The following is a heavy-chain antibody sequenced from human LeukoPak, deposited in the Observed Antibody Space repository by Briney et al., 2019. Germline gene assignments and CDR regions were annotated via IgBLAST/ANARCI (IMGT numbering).Heavy chain of an antibody. CDR3: ARGGEITFKDY. V-gene: IGHV1-3*01. D-gene: IGHD3-16*01. CDR1: GYTFTNYA. CDR2: INAGNHNT. J-gene: IGHJ4*02. Sequence: ASVKVSCKASGYTFTNYAVHWVRQAPGQRLEWMGWINAGNHNTKYSQKFQGRVTITRDTSASTAYMELSSLRSEDTAVYYCARGGEITFKDYWGQGTLVTVPS.